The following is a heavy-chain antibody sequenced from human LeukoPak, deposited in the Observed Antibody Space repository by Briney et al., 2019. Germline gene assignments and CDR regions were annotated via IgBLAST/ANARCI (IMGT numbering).Heavy chain of an antibody. CDR3: ARDLYPALLTTTEMAGY. Sequence: PGGSLRLSCAASGFTFSSYGMHWVRQAPGKGLEWVAVIWYDGSNKYYADSVKGRFTISRDNSKNTLYLQMNSLRAEDTAVYYCARDLYPALLTTTEMAGYWGQGTLVTVSS. CDR2: IWYDGSNK. CDR1: GFTFSSYG. D-gene: IGHD5-24*01. V-gene: IGHV3-33*01. J-gene: IGHJ4*02.